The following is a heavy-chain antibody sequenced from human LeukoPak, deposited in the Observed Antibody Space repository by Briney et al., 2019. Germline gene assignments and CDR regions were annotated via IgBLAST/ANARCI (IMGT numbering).Heavy chain of an antibody. D-gene: IGHD1-26*01. CDR3: ARDAYSGGAFDI. CDR2: ISGSGGST. J-gene: IGHJ3*02. V-gene: IGHV3-23*01. CDR1: GFTFSSYA. Sequence: GGSLRLSCAASGFTFSSYAMSWVRQAPGKGLEWVSAISGSGGSTYYADSVKGRFTISRDNSKNSLYLQMNSLRAEDTAVYYCARDAYSGGAFDIWGQGTMVTVSS.